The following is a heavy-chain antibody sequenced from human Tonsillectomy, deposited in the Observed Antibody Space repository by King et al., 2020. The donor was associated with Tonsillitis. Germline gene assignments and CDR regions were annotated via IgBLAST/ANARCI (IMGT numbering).Heavy chain of an antibody. CDR1: GFTFSSYD. CDR2: IYSGGSST. J-gene: IGHJ6*02. Sequence: VQLVESGGGLVQPGGSLRLSCAASGFTFSSYDMNWVRQAPGKGLEWVSIIYSGGSSTYYADSVKGRFTISRDDSKKKLYLQMNSLRADDTAVYYCAVNYYYYYGMDVWGQGTTVTVSS. CDR3: AVNYYYYYGMDV. V-gene: IGHV3-23*03.